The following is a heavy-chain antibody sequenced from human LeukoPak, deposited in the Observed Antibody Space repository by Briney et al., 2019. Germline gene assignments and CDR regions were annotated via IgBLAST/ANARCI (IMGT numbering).Heavy chain of an antibody. CDR3: ARGAHVREAVAGVYYYYYYMDV. CDR1: GFTFDDYG. J-gene: IGHJ6*03. D-gene: IGHD6-19*01. CDR2: INWNGGST. V-gene: IGHV3-20*04. Sequence: PGGSLKLSCAASGFTFDDYGMSWDRQAPGKGLEWVSGINWNGGSTGYADSVKGRFTISRDNAKNSLYLQMNSLRAEDTALYYCARGAHVREAVAGVYYYYYYMDVWGKGTTVTVSS.